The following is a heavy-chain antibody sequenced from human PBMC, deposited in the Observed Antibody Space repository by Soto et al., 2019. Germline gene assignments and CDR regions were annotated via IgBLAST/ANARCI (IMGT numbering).Heavy chain of an antibody. J-gene: IGHJ6*02. D-gene: IGHD2-2*01. CDR1: GGSISSYY. Sequence: PSETLSLTCTVSGGSISSYYWIWIRQPPGKGLEWIGYIYYSGSTNYNPSLKSRVTISVDTSKNQFSLKLSSVTAADTAVYYCARGVAPAPGYGMDVWGQGTTVTVSS. CDR2: IYYSGST. V-gene: IGHV4-59*01. CDR3: ARGVAPAPGYGMDV.